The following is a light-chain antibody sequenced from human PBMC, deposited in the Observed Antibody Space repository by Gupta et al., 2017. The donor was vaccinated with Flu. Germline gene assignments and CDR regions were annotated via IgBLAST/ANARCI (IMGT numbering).Light chain of an antibody. CDR2: FNSDGSH. J-gene: IGLJ3*02. V-gene: IGLV4-69*01. CDR1: SGHSSYA. Sequence: QLVLTQSPSASASLGASVKLTCTLSSGHSSYAIAWHQQQPEKGPRYLMKFNSDGSHSKGDGIPDRFSGSSSGAERYLTISSLQSEDEADYYCQTWGNGIGVFGGGTKLTVL. CDR3: QTWGNGIGV.